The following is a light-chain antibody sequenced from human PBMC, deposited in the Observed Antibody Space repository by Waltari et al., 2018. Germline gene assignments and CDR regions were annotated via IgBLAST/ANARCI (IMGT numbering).Light chain of an antibody. CDR1: QSPNSA. CDR3: QQYNYWPWT. CDR2: STS. Sequence: EIVMTQSRATLSMSPGESATLSCRASQSPNSAFAWYQQKPGQAPRLLIYSTSTRATGTPARLSGSGSGTEFTLTISSLQSEDFAIYYCQQYNYWPWTFGQGTRVEIK. V-gene: IGKV3D-15*01. J-gene: IGKJ1*01.